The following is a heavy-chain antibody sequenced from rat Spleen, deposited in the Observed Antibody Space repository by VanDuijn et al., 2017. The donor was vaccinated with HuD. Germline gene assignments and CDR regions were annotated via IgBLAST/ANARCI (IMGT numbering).Heavy chain of an antibody. V-gene: IGHV5-25*01. Sequence: EVQLVESGGGLVQPGRSLKLSCAASGFTFSNYDMAWVRQAPTKGLEWVASISTSGGSTSYRDSVKGRFTVSRDNAKSTLYLQLDSLRSEDTATYYCARGLTGFAYWGQGTLVTVSS. CDR1: GFTFSNYD. CDR2: ISTSGGST. CDR3: ARGLTGFAY. J-gene: IGHJ3*01.